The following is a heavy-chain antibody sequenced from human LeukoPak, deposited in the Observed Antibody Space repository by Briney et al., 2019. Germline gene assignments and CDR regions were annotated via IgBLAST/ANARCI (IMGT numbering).Heavy chain of an antibody. V-gene: IGHV7-4-1*02. CDR3: ARDYTLTLGTTTYFQH. Sequence: ASVKVSCKASGYIFSIYAMIWVRQAPGQELELMGWIETNTGNPTYAQGFTGRFVFSLDTTVSTAYLQISSLKAEDTAVYYCARDYTLTLGTTTYFQHWGQGTLVTVSS. J-gene: IGHJ1*01. CDR2: IETNTGNP. CDR1: GYIFSIYA. D-gene: IGHD1-7*01.